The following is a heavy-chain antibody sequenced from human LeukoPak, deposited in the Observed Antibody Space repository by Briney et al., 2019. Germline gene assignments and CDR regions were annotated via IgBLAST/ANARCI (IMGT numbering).Heavy chain of an antibody. D-gene: IGHD2-15*01. CDR3: ARGPVVVEKNWFDP. V-gene: IGHV4-39*07. Sequence: PSETLSLTCTVSGGSVSSENYYWGWIRQPPGKGLQWIGTMFYSGNTYYNPSLKSRVTISIDTSKNQFSLKLSSVTAADAAVYYCARGPVVVEKNWFDPWGQGTLVTVSS. CDR2: MFYSGNT. CDR1: GGSVSSENYY. J-gene: IGHJ5*02.